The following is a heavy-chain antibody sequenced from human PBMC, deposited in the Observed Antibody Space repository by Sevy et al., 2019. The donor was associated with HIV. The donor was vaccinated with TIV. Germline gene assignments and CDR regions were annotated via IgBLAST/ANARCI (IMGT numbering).Heavy chain of an antibody. CDR1: GGSIDNYY. D-gene: IGHD3-16*01. CDR2: SYTTGTT. V-gene: IGHV4-4*07. CDR3: AREKLRYASSTEPGGHWFDP. Sequence: SETLSRTCNVSGGSIDNYYWSWIRQSAGGGLEWIGRSYTTGTTRYSPSLKSRVTVSVDTSKNQVFLKLISVTAADTAVYYCAREKLRYASSTEPGGHWFDPWGQGILVTVSS. J-gene: IGHJ5*02.